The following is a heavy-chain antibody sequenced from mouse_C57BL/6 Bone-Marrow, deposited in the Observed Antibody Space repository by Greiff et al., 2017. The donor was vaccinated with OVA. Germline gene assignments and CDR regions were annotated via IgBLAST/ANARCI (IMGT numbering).Heavy chain of an antibody. CDR2: ISSGSSTI. CDR3: ARTTGFDY. Sequence: EVKLMESGGGLVKPGGSLKLSCAASGFTFSDYGMHWVRQAPEKGLEWVAYISSGSSTIYYADTVKGRFTISRDHAKKTLFLQMTSLRSEETAIYYCARTTGFDYWGQGTTLTVSS. V-gene: IGHV5-17*01. CDR1: GFTFSDYG. D-gene: IGHD1-1*01. J-gene: IGHJ2*01.